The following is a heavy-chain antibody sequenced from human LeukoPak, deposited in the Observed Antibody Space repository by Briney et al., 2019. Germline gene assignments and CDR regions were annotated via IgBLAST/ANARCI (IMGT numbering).Heavy chain of an antibody. Sequence: GGSLRLSCAASRFTYSDYSMNWVRQAPGKGLEWISYIGIDSGNTNYGDSVKGRFTISGDKAKNSLYLQMNSLQVEDTAVSYCARDYKYDVDNWGQGTLVTVSS. V-gene: IGHV3-48*01. D-gene: IGHD5-24*01. J-gene: IGHJ4*02. CDR1: RFTYSDYS. CDR2: IGIDSGNT. CDR3: ARDYKYDVDN.